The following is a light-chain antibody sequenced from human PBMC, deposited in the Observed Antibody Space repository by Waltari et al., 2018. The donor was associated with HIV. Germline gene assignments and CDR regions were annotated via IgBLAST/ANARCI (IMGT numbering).Light chain of an antibody. Sequence: QSVVTQPPSVSGTPGQTVTISCSGSTSNIGIKTVNWYQHLPGTAPKRLIYGNYQRPSGVPDRFSASESGTSASLAISGLQSEDEADYYCASWDASLNGWVFGGGTKLTVL. J-gene: IGLJ3*02. CDR1: TSNIGIKT. CDR2: GNY. CDR3: ASWDASLNGWV. V-gene: IGLV1-44*01.